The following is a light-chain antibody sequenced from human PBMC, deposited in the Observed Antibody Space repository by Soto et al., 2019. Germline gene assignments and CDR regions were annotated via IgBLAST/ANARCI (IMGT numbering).Light chain of an antibody. CDR3: FSYTSSGTYV. CDR1: SSDVGNYKY. J-gene: IGLJ1*01. Sequence: QSVLTQPASVSLSPGHSITISCTGTSSDVGNYKYVSWYQQHPGKAPKLMIYEVSNRPSGVSNRFSGSKSGNTASLTISGLQAEDETDYYCFSYTSSGTYVFGTGTKVTVL. CDR2: EVS. V-gene: IGLV2-14*01.